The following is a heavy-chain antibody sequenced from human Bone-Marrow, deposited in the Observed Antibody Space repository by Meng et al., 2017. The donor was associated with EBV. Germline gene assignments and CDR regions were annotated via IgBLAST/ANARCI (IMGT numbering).Heavy chain of an antibody. D-gene: IGHD7-27*01. J-gene: IGHJ4*02. CDR1: GGSFSCYY. CDR2: INHSGST. Sequence: LQKWCTGLSQTSETRPLSCSVYGGSFSCYYWSWIRQPTGKGLVWIWEINHSGSTNYNPSLKSRVTISVDTSKNQFSLKLSSVTAADTAVYYCARAPGDGNDYWGQGTLVTVSS. V-gene: IGHV4-34*01. CDR3: ARAPGDGNDY.